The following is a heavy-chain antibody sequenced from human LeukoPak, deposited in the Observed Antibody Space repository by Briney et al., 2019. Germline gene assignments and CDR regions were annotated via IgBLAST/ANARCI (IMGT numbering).Heavy chain of an antibody. Sequence: PSETLSLTCAVSGYSIRSDYLWGWIRQPPGKGLEWIGSIYHDESTYYNPSLKSRLTMSVDTSKNQFSLKLSSVTAADTAVYYFARDWGGVDIWGQGTMVTVSS. CDR2: IYHDEST. CDR1: GYSIRSDYL. D-gene: IGHD2-21*01. V-gene: IGHV4-38-2*02. J-gene: IGHJ3*02. CDR3: ARDWGGVDI.